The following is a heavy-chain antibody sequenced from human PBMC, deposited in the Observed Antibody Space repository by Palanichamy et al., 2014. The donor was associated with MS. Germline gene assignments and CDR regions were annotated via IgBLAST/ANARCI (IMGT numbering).Heavy chain of an antibody. CDR1: GFTFSNHA. J-gene: IGHJ4*02. CDR2: IYYDGSNR. D-gene: IGHD5-18*01. V-gene: IGHV3-30*04. Sequence: QVQLVESGGGVVQPGRSLRLSCAGSGFTFSNHAMYWVRQAPGKGLEWVAVIYYDGSNRYYADSVEGRFTISRDNSKNTLYLQMNSLRAEDTAVYYCARSNGCTTAMLAFDSWGQGTLVAVSS. CDR3: ARSNGCTTAMLAFDS.